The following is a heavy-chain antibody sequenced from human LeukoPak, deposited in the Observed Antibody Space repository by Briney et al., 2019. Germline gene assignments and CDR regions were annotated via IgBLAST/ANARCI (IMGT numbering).Heavy chain of an antibody. CDR1: GYSISSGYY. CDR3: ARENRGSYYYYYGMDV. V-gene: IGHV4-38-2*02. D-gene: IGHD3-10*01. Sequence: PSETLSLTCAVSGYSISSGYYWGWIRQPPGKGLEWIGSIYHSGSTYYNPSLKSRVTISVDTSKNQFSLKLGSVTAADTAVYYCARENRGSYYYYYGMDVWGKGTTVTVSS. J-gene: IGHJ6*04. CDR2: IYHSGST.